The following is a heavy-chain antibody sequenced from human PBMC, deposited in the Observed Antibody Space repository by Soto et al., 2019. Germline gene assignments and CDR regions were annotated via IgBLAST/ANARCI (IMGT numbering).Heavy chain of an antibody. J-gene: IGHJ4*02. V-gene: IGHV3-23*01. CDR3: AKADEGLLANLANY. D-gene: IGHD3-3*02. Sequence: EEQLLESGGGLVQPGGSLRLSCAASGFTFSSHAMTWVRQAPGKGLEWVSAISGSGGSTYYADSVKGLFTISRDNSKKMLFLQMNSLRAEDTAVYYCAKADEGLLANLANYWGQGTLVTVSS. CDR1: GFTFSSHA. CDR2: ISGSGGST.